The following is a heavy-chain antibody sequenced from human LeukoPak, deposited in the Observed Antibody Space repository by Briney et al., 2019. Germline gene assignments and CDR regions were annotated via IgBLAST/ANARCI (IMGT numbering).Heavy chain of an antibody. J-gene: IGHJ4*02. D-gene: IGHD2-15*01. CDR3: AKKLSGDICKYFDY. V-gene: IGHV3-23*01. Sequence: GGSLRLSCAASGFTFSSYAISWVRQAPGKGLEWVSSTGGSGTITYYADSVKGRFTVSRDNSKNTLYLQMNSLRAEDTAIYYCAKKLSGDICKYFDYWGQGTLVSVSS. CDR1: GFTFSSYA. CDR2: TGGSGTIT.